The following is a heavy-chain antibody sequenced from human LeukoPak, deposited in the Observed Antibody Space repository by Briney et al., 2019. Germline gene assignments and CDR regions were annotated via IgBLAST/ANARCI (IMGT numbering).Heavy chain of an antibody. J-gene: IGHJ4*02. CDR1: GGSFSGYY. D-gene: IGHD3-10*01. CDR2: INHSGST. Sequence: SETLSLTCAVYGGSFSGYYWSWIRQPPGKGLEWIGEINHSGSTNYNPSLKSRVTISVDTSKNQFSLKLSSVTAADTAVYYCARRLGSGRRPFDYWGQGTLVTVSS. CDR3: ARRLGSGRRPFDY. V-gene: IGHV4-34*01.